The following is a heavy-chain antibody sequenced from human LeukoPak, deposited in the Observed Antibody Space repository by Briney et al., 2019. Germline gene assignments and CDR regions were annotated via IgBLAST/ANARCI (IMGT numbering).Heavy chain of an antibody. CDR1: GFTIETYT. CDR2: ISSSSTFI. Sequence: GGSLRLSCVASGFTIETYTLNWVRQAPGKGLEWVSSISSSSTFIYYTDSLKGRFTISRDNAKNSLYLEVISLTAEDTAVYYCAKDDAWLRFGEWSQGTLVTVSS. CDR3: AKDDAWLRFGE. V-gene: IGHV3-21*04. J-gene: IGHJ4*02. D-gene: IGHD3-10*01.